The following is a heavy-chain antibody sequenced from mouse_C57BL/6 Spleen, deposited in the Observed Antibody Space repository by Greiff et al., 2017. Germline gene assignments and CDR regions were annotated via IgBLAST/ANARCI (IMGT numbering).Heavy chain of an antibody. V-gene: IGHV1-82*01. CDR2: IDPGDGDT. J-gene: IGHJ2*01. CDR1: GYAFSSSW. Sequence: VQLQQSGPELVKPGASVKISCKASGYAFSSSWMNWVKQRPGKGLEWIGRIDPGDGDTNYNGKFKGKATLTADKSSSTAYMQLSSLTSEDSAVYFCARWDSDYWGQGTTLTVSS. D-gene: IGHD4-1*01. CDR3: ARWDSDY.